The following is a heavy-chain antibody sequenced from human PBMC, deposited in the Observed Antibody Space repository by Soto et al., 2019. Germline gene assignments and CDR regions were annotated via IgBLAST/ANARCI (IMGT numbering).Heavy chain of an antibody. Sequence: SVPMSVTCTVSGGSVNSDFWSCLLTPTGKGLEWIGEINHSGSTNYNPSLKSRVTISVDTSKNQFSLKLSSVTAADTAVYDGATMGYSASSHKPCEYWGQRTRVNVSA. CDR1: GGSVNSDF. CDR3: ATMGYSASSHKPCEY. D-gene: IGHD3-22*01. CDR2: INHSGST. J-gene: IGHJ4*02. V-gene: IGHV4-34*01.